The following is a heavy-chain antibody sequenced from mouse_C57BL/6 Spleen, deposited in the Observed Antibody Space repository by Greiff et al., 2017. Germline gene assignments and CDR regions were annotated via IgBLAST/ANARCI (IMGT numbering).Heavy chain of an antibody. Sequence: DVKLVESGGDLVKPGGSLKLSCAASGFTFSSYGMSWVRQTPDKRLEWVATISSGGSYTYYPASVKGRFTISRDNNKNALKLKRSSMEYEDTAMYYSEREGGGTGALDYWGQGTTVTVSS. CDR1: GFTFSSYG. J-gene: IGHJ4*01. CDR2: ISSGGSYT. V-gene: IGHV5-6*02. CDR3: EREGGGTGALDY. D-gene: IGHD4-1*01.